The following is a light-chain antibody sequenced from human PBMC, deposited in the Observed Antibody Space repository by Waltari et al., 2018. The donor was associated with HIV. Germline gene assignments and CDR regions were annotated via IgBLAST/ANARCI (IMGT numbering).Light chain of an antibody. Sequence: QSVLTQPPSASGTPGQRVTISCSGNRSNIGSNYVDWYQQLPGTAPKLLIYRVNQRPSGVPDRFSGSKSGTSASLAISGLQAEDEADYYCQSYDSSLSAVVFGGGTKLTVL. CDR2: RVN. V-gene: IGLV1-47*01. J-gene: IGLJ2*01. CDR1: RSNIGSNY. CDR3: QSYDSSLSAVV.